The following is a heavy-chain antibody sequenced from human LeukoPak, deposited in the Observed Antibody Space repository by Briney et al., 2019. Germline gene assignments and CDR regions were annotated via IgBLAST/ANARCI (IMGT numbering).Heavy chain of an antibody. CDR2: ISYDGSNK. CDR3: ARYYSSSSFVKGWSNWFDP. J-gene: IGHJ5*02. V-gene: IGHV3-30*04. D-gene: IGHD6-6*01. Sequence: PGGSLRLSCAASGFTFSSYAMHWVRQAPGKGLEWVAVISYDGSNKYYADSVKGRFTISRDNSKNTLYLQMNSLRAEDTAVYYCARYYSSSSFVKGWSNWFDPWGQGTLVTVSS. CDR1: GFTFSSYA.